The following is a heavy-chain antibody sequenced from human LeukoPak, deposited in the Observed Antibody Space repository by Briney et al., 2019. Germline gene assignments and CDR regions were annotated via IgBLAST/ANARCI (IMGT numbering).Heavy chain of an antibody. Sequence: GGSLRLSRAASGFTFSSYGMHWVRQAPGKGLEWVAFIRYDGSNKYYADSVKGRFTISRDNSKNTLYLQMNSLRAEDTAVYYCAKVYSSSWYADYFDYWGQGTLVTVSS. CDR3: AKVYSSSWYADYFDY. J-gene: IGHJ4*02. V-gene: IGHV3-30*02. CDR2: IRYDGSNK. D-gene: IGHD6-13*01. CDR1: GFTFSSYG.